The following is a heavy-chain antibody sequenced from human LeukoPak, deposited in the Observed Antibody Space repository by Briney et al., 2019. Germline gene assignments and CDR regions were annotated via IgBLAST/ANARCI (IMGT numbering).Heavy chain of an antibody. Sequence: GGSLRLSCAASGFTFSSYGMHWVRQAPGKGLEWVAVISYDGSNKYYADSVKGRFTISRDNAKNSLYLQMNSLRAEDTAVYYCARDSPSIVGATALDYWGQGTLVTVSS. CDR1: GFTFSSYG. J-gene: IGHJ4*02. V-gene: IGHV3-30*03. D-gene: IGHD1-26*01. CDR3: ARDSPSIVGATALDY. CDR2: ISYDGSNK.